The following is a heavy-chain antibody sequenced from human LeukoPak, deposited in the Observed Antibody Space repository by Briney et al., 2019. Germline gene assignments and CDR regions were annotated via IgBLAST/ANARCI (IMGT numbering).Heavy chain of an antibody. D-gene: IGHD2-2*01. V-gene: IGHV4-59*08. Sequence: SETLSLTCTVSGGSISSYYWSWIRQPPGKGLEWIGYIYYSGSTNYNPSLKSRVTISVDTSKNQFSLKLSSVTAADTAVYYCARVYCSSTSCPHMADYWGQGTLVTVSS. J-gene: IGHJ4*02. CDR1: GGSISSYY. CDR3: ARVYCSSTSCPHMADY. CDR2: IYYSGST.